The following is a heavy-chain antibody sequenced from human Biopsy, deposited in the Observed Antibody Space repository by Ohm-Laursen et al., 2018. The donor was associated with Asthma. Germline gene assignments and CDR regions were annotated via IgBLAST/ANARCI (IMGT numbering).Heavy chain of an antibody. CDR3: ARKAGSCISRTCYSLDF. Sequence: ESSVKVSCKSLGGTFNTYVIGWVRQAPGQGLEWMGGINSVFGTTTYPQKFQDRVTITADDSTSTVYKELSSLRSEDAAVYYCARKAGSCISRTCYSLDFWGQGTLVTVSS. CDR1: GGTFNTYV. J-gene: IGHJ4*02. CDR2: INSVFGTT. D-gene: IGHD2-2*01. V-gene: IGHV1-69*01.